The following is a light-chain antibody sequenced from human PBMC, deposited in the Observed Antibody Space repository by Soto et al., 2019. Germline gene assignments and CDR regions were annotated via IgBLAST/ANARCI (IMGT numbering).Light chain of an antibody. V-gene: IGLV1-51*01. CDR1: SSNIGNNY. CDR3: GTWDSSLSAVV. Sequence: QSVLTQPPSVSAAPGQKVTISCSGSSSNIGNNYVSWYQQLPGTAPKLLIYDNNKRPSEIPDRFSGSKSGTSATLGINRLQTGEEADYYCGTWDSSLSAVVFGGGTKLTVL. CDR2: DNN. J-gene: IGLJ2*01.